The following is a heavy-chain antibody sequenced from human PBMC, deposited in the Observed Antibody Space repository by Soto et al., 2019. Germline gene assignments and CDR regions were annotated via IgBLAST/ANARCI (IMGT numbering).Heavy chain of an antibody. CDR1: GGSLSNFG. V-gene: IGHV1-69*12. CDR2: IIPVFGTP. CDR3: ARGDGTKIVVTTYYAMDG. J-gene: IGHJ6*02. D-gene: IGHD3-22*01. Sequence: QVQLVQSGAEVKKPGSSVKVSCTASGGSLSNFGISWVRQAPGQGLEWMGAIIPVFGTPNYAQKFQDRVTINADESTTTVYMEVRSLTAEDTAVYYCARGDGTKIVVTTYYAMDGWGQGTTVTVSS.